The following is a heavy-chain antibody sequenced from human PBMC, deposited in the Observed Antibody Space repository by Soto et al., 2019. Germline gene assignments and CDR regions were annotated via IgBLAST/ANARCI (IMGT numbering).Heavy chain of an antibody. CDR2: IQSKTDGGTT. CDR3: TTEGFRTYAY. Sequence: EVQLVESGGVLVKPGGSLRLSCAASGFTFSKAWMSWVCQAPGKGLEWVGRIQSKTDGGTTDYAEPVKGRFIISRDDSKNQLYLQMSRQKVEDTAVYYCTTEGFRTYAYWGQGSLVTV. V-gene: IGHV3-15*01. CDR1: GFTFSKAW. J-gene: IGHJ4*02. D-gene: IGHD2-2*01.